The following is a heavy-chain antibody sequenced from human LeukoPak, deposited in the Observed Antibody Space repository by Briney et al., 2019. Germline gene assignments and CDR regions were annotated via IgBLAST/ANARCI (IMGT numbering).Heavy chain of an antibody. J-gene: IGHJ5*02. CDR1: GGSISSSSYY. CDR3: ARPLSGSNWFDP. Sequence: MASETLSLTCTVSGGSISSSSYYWGWIRQPPGKGLEWIGSIYYSGSTYYNTSLKSRVTISVDTSKNQFSLKLSSVTAADTAVYYCARPLSGSNWFDPWGQGTLVTVSS. D-gene: IGHD5-12*01. CDR2: IYYSGST. V-gene: IGHV4-39*07.